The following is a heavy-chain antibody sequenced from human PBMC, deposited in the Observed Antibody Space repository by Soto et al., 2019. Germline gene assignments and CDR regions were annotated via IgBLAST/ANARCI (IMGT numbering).Heavy chain of an antibody. Sequence: SETLSLTCAVTGDSLIGDHWWSWVRQTPGKGLEWIGETYHSGTTNYNPSMKTRVSISMDKSKNQFSLKLSSVTAADTAVYYCARGRKGSRYCSSTSCYSRHGGFDYWGQGTLVTVSS. CDR3: ARGRKGSRYCSSTSCYSRHGGFDY. V-gene: IGHV4-4*02. CDR2: TYHSGTT. CDR1: GDSLIGDHW. D-gene: IGHD2-2*01. J-gene: IGHJ4*02.